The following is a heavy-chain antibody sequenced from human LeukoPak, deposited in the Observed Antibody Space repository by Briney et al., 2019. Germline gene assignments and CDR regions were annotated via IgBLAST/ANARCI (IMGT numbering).Heavy chain of an antibody. CDR2: IYYSGST. V-gene: IGHV4-59*12. Sequence: SETLSLTCTVSGGSISSYYWSWIRQPPGKGLEWIGYIYYSGSTNYNPSLKSRVTISVDRPKNRFSLKLSSVTAADTAVYYCARSYTIFGVVIIRIDAFDIWGQGTMVTVSS. J-gene: IGHJ3*02. CDR3: ARSYTIFGVVIIRIDAFDI. CDR1: GGSISSYY. D-gene: IGHD3-3*01.